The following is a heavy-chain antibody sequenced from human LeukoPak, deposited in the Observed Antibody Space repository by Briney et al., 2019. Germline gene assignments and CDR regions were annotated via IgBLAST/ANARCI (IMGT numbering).Heavy chain of an antibody. CDR3: AREVSGSSYFDY. CDR1: GFTFSSYW. D-gene: IGHD1-26*01. CDR2: INNVGSST. J-gene: IGHJ4*02. Sequence: PGRSLRLSCAASGFTFSSYWMHWVRQAPGKGLVWVSRINNVGSSTTYADSVKGRFTISRDNAKNTLYLQMNSLSAEDTAVYYCAREVSGSSYFDYWGQGTQVTVSS. V-gene: IGHV3-74*01.